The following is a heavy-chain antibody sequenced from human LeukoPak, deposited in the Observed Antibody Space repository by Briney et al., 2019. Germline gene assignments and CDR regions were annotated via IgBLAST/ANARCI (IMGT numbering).Heavy chain of an antibody. CDR3: ARGGGYNWNYAAFDI. V-gene: IGHV4-34*01. Sequence: GSLRLSCAASGFTFSTYGMTWVRQPPGKGLEWIGEINHSGSTNYNPSLKSRVTISVDTSKNQFSLKLSSVTAADTAVYYCARGGGYNWNYAAFDIWGQGTMVTVSS. D-gene: IGHD1-7*01. CDR2: INHSGST. J-gene: IGHJ3*02. CDR1: GFTFSTYG.